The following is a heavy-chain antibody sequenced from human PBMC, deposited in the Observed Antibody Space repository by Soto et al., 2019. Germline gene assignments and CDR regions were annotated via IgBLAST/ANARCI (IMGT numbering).Heavy chain of an antibody. CDR1: GFTFSGSA. Sequence: EVQLVESGGGLVQPGGSLKLSCAASGFTFSGSAMHWVRQASGKGLEWVGRIRSKANSYATAYAASVKGRFTISRDDSKNTAYLQMNSLKTEDTAVYYCTRGDDDGDPEFDPWGQGTLVTVSS. D-gene: IGHD4-17*01. V-gene: IGHV3-73*02. CDR2: IRSKANSYAT. J-gene: IGHJ5*02. CDR3: TRGDDDGDPEFDP.